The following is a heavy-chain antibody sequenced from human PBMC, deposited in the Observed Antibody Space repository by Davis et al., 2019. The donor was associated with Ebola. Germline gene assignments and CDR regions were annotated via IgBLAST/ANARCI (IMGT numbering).Heavy chain of an antibody. V-gene: IGHV3-48*02. D-gene: IGHD6-13*01. CDR1: GFTFSSYS. J-gene: IGHJ4*02. Sequence: GESLKISCAASGFTFSSYSMNWVRQAPGKGLEWVSYISSSSSTIYYADSVKGRFTISRDNAKNSLYLQMNSLRDEDTAVYYCARARGAAGLIHRYYFDYWGQGTLVSASS. CDR2: ISSSSSTI. CDR3: ARARGAAGLIHRYYFDY.